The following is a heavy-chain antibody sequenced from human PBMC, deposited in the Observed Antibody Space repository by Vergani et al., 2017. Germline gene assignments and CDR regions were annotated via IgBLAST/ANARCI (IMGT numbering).Heavy chain of an antibody. D-gene: IGHD2-21*02. J-gene: IGHJ4*02. CDR1: GFTFSSYA. Sequence: EVQLLESGGGLVQPGGSLRLSCAASGFTFSSYAMSWVRQAPGKGLEWVSAITCSGGSTYYADPVKGRFTISRDNSKNTLYLQMNSLRAEDTAVYYWAKLEGGLLSPFDYWGQGTLVTVSS. V-gene: IGHV3-23*01. CDR2: ITCSGGST. CDR3: AKLEGGLLSPFDY.